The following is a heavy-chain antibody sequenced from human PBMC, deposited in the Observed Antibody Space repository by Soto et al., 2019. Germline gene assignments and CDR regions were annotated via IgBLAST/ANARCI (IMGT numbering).Heavy chain of an antibody. CDR3: AKDLQSYGDYDYYSYGMDV. Sequence: QVQLVDSGGGEVQPGRSLTISCAASGFTFSTYGMHWVRQTPGKGLEWVAVISYDGTNKFYSDSVKGRITISRHNFKNAPPRQMNALRAADLAVYSCAKDLQSYGDYDYYSYGMDVWGLGTTVTVSS. D-gene: IGHD4-17*01. V-gene: IGHV3-30*18. J-gene: IGHJ6*02. CDR1: GFTFSTYG. CDR2: ISYDGTNK.